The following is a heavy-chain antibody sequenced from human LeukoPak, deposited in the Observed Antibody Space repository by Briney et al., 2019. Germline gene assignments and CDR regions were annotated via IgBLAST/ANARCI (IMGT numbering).Heavy chain of an antibody. CDR2: IYYSGNT. V-gene: IGHV4-39*07. J-gene: IGHJ4*02. CDR1: GGYISSSPYY. Sequence: PSETLSLTCAVSGGYISSSPYYWGWIRQPPGKGLEWIGSIYYSGNTYHNPSLKSRVTISVDTSKNQFSLKLSSLTAADTAVYYCARDRSDNWGLFDYWGQGTLVTVSS. CDR3: ARDRSDNWGLFDY. D-gene: IGHD1-1*01.